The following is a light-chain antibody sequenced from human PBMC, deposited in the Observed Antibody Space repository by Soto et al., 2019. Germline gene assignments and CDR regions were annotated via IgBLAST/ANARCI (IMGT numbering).Light chain of an antibody. V-gene: IGKV1-39*01. CDR1: QSISTY. Sequence: DIQMSQSPSSLSAYVGDRVTITCRASQSISTYLHWYQQKPGEAPKLLISGASSLQSGVPSRFSGSGSGTEFTLTISTLQREDFATYYCQQSYSTLYTFGQGTRLEIK. CDR2: GAS. J-gene: IGKJ5*01. CDR3: QQSYSTLYT.